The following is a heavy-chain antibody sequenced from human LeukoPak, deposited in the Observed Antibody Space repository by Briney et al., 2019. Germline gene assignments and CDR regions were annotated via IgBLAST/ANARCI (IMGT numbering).Heavy chain of an antibody. CDR2: ISSSSSYI. D-gene: IGHD2-8*01. Sequence: GGSLRLSCAATGFTFSSYSMNWVRQAPGKGLEWVSSISSSSSYIYYADSVKGRFTISRDNAKNSLYLQMNSLRDDDSAAYFCARVYLERLTAGYFDHWGQGTQVTVSP. CDR3: ARVYLERLTAGYFDH. V-gene: IGHV3-21*01. CDR1: GFTFSSYS. J-gene: IGHJ4*02.